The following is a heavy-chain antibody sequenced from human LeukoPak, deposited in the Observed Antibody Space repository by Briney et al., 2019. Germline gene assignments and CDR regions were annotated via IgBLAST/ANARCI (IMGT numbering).Heavy chain of an antibody. CDR1: GFTFSASP. V-gene: IGHV3-73*01. Sequence: GGSLRLSCAASGFTFSASPIHWVRQASGKGLEWVGRITAKHATAYSATVKGRFTISRDDSKYTTYLQMNSLRAEDTAVYYCARGPLMTTVTPAFRYWGQGTLVTVSS. J-gene: IGHJ4*02. CDR3: ARGPLMTTVTPAFRY. D-gene: IGHD4-17*01. CDR2: ITAKHAT.